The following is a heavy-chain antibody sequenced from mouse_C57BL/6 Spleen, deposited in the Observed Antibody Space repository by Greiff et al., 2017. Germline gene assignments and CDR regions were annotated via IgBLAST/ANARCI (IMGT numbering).Heavy chain of an antibody. CDR2: IDPETGGT. D-gene: IGHD3-2*02. V-gene: IGHV1-15*01. Sequence: QVQLQQSGAELVRPGASVTLSCKASGYTFTDYEMHWVKQTPVHGLEWIGAIDPETGGTAYNQKFKGKATLTVDTSSSTAYMQLSSLTSEDSAVYYCARSLDSSGYDYWGQGTTLTVSS. CDR1: GYTFTDYE. CDR3: ARSLDSSGYDY. J-gene: IGHJ2*01.